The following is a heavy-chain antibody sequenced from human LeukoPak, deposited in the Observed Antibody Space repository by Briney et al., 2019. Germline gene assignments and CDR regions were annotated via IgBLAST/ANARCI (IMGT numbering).Heavy chain of an antibody. Sequence: SETLSLTCAVYGGSFSGYYWSWIRQPSGKGLEWIGEINHSGSTNYNPSLKSRVTISVDTSKNQFPLKLSSVTAADTAVYYCARGGVAAAGHFDYWGQGTLVTVSS. J-gene: IGHJ4*02. D-gene: IGHD6-13*01. CDR3: ARGGVAAAGHFDY. CDR2: INHSGST. CDR1: GGSFSGYY. V-gene: IGHV4-34*01.